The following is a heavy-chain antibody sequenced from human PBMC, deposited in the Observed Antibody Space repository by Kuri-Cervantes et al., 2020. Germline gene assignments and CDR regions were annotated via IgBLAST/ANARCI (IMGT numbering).Heavy chain of an antibody. CDR3: ARAPGIAAHRTRYYYGMDV. J-gene: IGHJ6*02. CDR1: GFTFSSYG. Sequence: GESLKISCAASGFTFSSYGMHWVRQAPGKGLEWVAVIWYDGSNKYYADSVKGRFTISRDNAKNSLYLQMNSLRAEDTAVYYCARAPGIAAHRTRYYYGMDVWGQGTTVTVSS. V-gene: IGHV3-33*01. CDR2: IWYDGSNK. D-gene: IGHD6-6*01.